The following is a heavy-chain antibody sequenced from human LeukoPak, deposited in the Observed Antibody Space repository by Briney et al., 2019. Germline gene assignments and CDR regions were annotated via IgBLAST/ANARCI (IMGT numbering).Heavy chain of an antibody. Sequence: GGSLRLSCAASGFIVSSNYMSWVRQAPGKGLEWVSFIYSGGSTYYADSVKGRFTISRDNSKNTLYLQMNSLRAEDTAVYYCAREMSEIGGYSYGYFDYWGQGTLVTVSS. J-gene: IGHJ4*02. CDR1: GFIVSSNY. CDR3: AREMSEIGGYSYGYFDY. V-gene: IGHV3-66*01. D-gene: IGHD5-18*01. CDR2: IYSGGST.